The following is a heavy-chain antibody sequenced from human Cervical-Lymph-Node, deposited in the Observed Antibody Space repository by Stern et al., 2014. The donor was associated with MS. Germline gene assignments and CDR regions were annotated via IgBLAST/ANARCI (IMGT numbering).Heavy chain of an antibody. CDR3: ARDGFGQPHLFDF. V-gene: IGHV3-21*01. D-gene: IGHD2-2*03. J-gene: IGHJ4*02. CDR1: GFSFSTYG. Sequence: EVQLVQSGGGLVKPGESLRLSCAASGFSFSTYGMNWVRQSPGRGLEWVSSISSTSRFTYYADSVEGRFTISRDNAKNSLYLQMNSLRAEDTAVYYCARDGFGQPHLFDFWGREPWSPSPQ. CDR2: ISSTSRFT.